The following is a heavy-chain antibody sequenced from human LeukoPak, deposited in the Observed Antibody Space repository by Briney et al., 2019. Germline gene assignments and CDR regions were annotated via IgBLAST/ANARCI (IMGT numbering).Heavy chain of an antibody. CDR3: AKSGYYDFWSGYEIGY. CDR1: GFTFSSYA. D-gene: IGHD3-3*01. J-gene: IGHJ4*02. CDR2: ISGSGGST. V-gene: IGHV3-23*01. Sequence: GGSLRLSCAASGFTFSSYAMSWVRQAPGKGLEWVSAISGSGGSTYYADSVKGRFTISRDNSKNTLYLQMNSLRAEDTAVYYCAKSGYYDFWSGYEIGYWGQGTLVTVSS.